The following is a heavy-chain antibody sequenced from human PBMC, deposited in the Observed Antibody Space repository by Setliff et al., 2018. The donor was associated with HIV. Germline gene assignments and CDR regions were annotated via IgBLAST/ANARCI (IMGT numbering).Heavy chain of an antibody. V-gene: IGHV4-61*02. D-gene: IGHD3-22*01. CDR1: GGSISSGSYY. CDR2: IYSSGST. Sequence: SETLSLTCTVSGGSISSGSYYWSWIRQPAGKGLEWIGRIYSSGSTNYNPSLKSRVTISVDTSNNQFSLKLSSVTAADTAVYYCARRPYDSSGGYYYYYMDVWGKGTTVTVSS. CDR3: ARRPYDSSGGYYYYYMDV. J-gene: IGHJ6*03.